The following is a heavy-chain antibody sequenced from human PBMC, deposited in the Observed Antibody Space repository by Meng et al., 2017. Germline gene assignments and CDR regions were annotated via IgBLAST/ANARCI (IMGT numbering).Heavy chain of an antibody. D-gene: IGHD6-19*01. CDR1: GGTFSAFD. CDR3: GTASDC. J-gene: IGHJ4*02. CDR2: IRSKAGSFAT. Sequence: EGPVVESGGGLVQPGESLKFSCSVSGGTFSAFDIHWVRQASGKGLEWVGRIRSKAGSFATAYPASVKGRFAISRDDSKDTAVYYCVRANPSTYSSGWYGTASDCWGQGTLVTVSS. V-gene: IGHV3-73*02.